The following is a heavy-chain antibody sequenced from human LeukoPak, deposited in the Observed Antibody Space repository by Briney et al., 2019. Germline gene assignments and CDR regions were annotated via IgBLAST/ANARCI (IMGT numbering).Heavy chain of an antibody. D-gene: IGHD2-2*01. CDR2: INHSGST. Sequence: SETLSLTCAVYGGSFSGYYWSWIRQPPGKGLEWIGEINHSGSTNYNPSLKSRVTISVDTSKNQFSLKLSSVTAADTAVYYCARWLGYRSSTSCSKDYYGMDVWGQGTTVTVSS. CDR1: GGSFSGYY. J-gene: IGHJ6*02. V-gene: IGHV4-34*01. CDR3: ARWLGYRSSTSCSKDYYGMDV.